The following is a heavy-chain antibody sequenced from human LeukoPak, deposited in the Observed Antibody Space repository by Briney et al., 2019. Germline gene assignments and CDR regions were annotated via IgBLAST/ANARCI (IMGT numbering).Heavy chain of an antibody. D-gene: IGHD6-19*01. CDR2: IYYSGST. J-gene: IGHJ4*02. V-gene: IGHV4-39*07. Sequence: SETPSLTCTVSGGSISSSSYYWGWIRQPPGKGLEWIGSIYYSGSTYYNPSLKSRVTISVDTSKNQFSLKLSSVTAADTAVYYCARRKYSSGGEFDYWGQGTLVTVSS. CDR1: GGSISSSSYY. CDR3: ARRKYSSGGEFDY.